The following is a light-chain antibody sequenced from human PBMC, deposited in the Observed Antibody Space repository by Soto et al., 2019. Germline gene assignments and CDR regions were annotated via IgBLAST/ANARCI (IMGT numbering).Light chain of an antibody. J-gene: IGLJ1*01. CDR1: SSDVGAYNY. CDR2: DVI. CDR3: CSYAGTDNFYV. Sequence: QSALTQPRSVSGSPGQSVTISCTGSSSDVGAYNYVSWYQHHPGKAPKLMIFDVIRRPSGVPDRFSASKSGNTASLTISGLQTEDEADYYCCSYAGTDNFYVFGSGTKVTVL. V-gene: IGLV2-11*01.